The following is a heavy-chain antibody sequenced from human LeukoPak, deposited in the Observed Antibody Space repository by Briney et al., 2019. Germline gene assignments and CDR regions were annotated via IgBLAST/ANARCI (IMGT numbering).Heavy chain of an antibody. CDR2: IYYSGST. J-gene: IGHJ3*02. Sequence: PSETLSLTCTVSGGSISSYYWSWIRQPPGKGLEWIGYIYYSGSTNYNPSLKSRVTMSADTSKNQFSLRVSSVTAADTAVYYCARRPPALGAFDIWGQGTMVSVSS. CDR3: ARRPPALGAFDI. CDR1: GGSISSYY. V-gene: IGHV4-59*08.